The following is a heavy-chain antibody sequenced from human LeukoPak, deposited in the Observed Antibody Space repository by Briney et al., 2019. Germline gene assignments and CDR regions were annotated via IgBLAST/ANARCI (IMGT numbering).Heavy chain of an antibody. V-gene: IGHV3-30*04. J-gene: IGHJ6*03. CDR2: ISNDGSNK. D-gene: IGHD2-15*01. CDR1: GFTFSSYA. CDR3: ARDPRYCSAGSCSSYYYYMDV. Sequence: GGSLRLSCAASGFTFSSYAMHWVRQAPGKGLEWVAVISNDGSNKYYAESVKGRFTISRDNSKYTLYLQMNSLRAEDTAVYYCARDPRYCSAGSCSSYYYYMDVWAKGPRSPSP.